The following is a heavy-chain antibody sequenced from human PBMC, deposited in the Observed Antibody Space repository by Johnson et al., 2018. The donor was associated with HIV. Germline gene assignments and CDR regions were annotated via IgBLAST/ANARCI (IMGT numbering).Heavy chain of an antibody. CDR3: VKDSGTSSAPLDGAFDI. CDR1: GFMFSRYA. CDR2: IWHDGSND. V-gene: IGHV3-33*06. D-gene: IGHD1-14*01. Sequence: QEQLVESGGGVVQPGRSLRLSCEASGFMFSRYALAWVRQAPGKGLEWVALIWHDGSNDNYADSVKGRFTLSRDNSRNTLYLQMNNLRSEDTASYYCVKDSGTSSAPLDGAFDIWGQGTTVTVSS. J-gene: IGHJ3*02.